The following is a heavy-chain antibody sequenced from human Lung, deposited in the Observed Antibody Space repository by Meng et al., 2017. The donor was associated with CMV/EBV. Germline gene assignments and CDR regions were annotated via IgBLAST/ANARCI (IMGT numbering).Heavy chain of an antibody. CDR3: ARDRGRYGMDV. CDR1: GFTFSSYW. CDR2: IKQDGSEK. V-gene: IGHV3-7*01. J-gene: IGHJ6*02. Sequence: GGSXRLXFAASGFTFSSYWMSWVRQAPGKGLEGVANIKQDGSEKYYVDSVKGRFTISRDNAKNSLYLQMNSLRAEDTAVYYCARDRGRYGMDVWGQGTTVTVSS.